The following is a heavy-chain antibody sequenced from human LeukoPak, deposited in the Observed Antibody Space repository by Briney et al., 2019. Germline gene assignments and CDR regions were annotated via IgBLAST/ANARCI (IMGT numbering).Heavy chain of an antibody. CDR1: GYTFTSYY. D-gene: IGHD3-10*01. CDR3: ARDGSAVPVAKDAFDI. Sequence: ASVKVSCKASGYTFTSYYMHWVRQAPGQGLEWMGIINPSGGSTSYAQKFQGRVTMTGDMSTSTVYMELSSLRSEDTAVYYCARDGSAVPVAKDAFDIWGQGTMVTVSS. V-gene: IGHV1-46*01. J-gene: IGHJ3*02. CDR2: INPSGGST.